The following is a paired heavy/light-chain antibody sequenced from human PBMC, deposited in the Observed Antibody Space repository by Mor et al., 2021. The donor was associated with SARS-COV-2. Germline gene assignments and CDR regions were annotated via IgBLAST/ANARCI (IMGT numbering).Heavy chain of an antibody. CDR3: ATTIPATTTYYYFDL. D-gene: IGHD4-4*01. Sequence: EVQLVESGGGLVQPGGSLRLSCAASGFIFSRYWMSWVRQAPGRGLEWVANVKQDGSETYYMDSVKGRFTISRDNAKNSLFLQMNSLRAEDTAMYYCATTIPATTTYYYFDLWGRGTLVTVSS. V-gene: IGHV3-7*02. CDR1: GFIFSRYW. J-gene: IGHJ2*01. CDR2: VKQDGSET.
Light chain of an antibody. V-gene: IGKV1-39*01. J-gene: IGKJ1*01. Sequence: DIQMTQSPFSLSASVGDRVTITCRASQSIGSYLNWYQQKPGKAPKVLIYAASTLQSGVPSRFSGSGSGTDFTLTISSLQPEDFATYFCQQSYTEWTFGHGTKVEI. CDR1: QSIGSY. CDR2: AAS. CDR3: QQSYTEWT.